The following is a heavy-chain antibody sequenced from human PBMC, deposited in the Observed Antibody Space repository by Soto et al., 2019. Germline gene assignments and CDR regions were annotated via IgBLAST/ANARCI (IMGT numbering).Heavy chain of an antibody. V-gene: IGHV3-30-3*01. CDR1: GFTFSSYA. CDR2: ISYDGSNK. CDR3: ASIIVATIKGRDY. Sequence: QVQLVESGGGVVEPGRSLRLSCAASGFTFSSYAMHWVRQAPGKGLEWVAVISYDGSNKYYADSVKGRFPISRDNSKNTLYLQMNSLRAEDTAVYYCASIIVATIKGRDYWGQGTLVTVSS. D-gene: IGHD5-12*01. J-gene: IGHJ4*02.